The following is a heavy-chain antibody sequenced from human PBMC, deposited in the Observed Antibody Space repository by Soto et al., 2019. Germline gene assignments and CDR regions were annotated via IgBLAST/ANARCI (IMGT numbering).Heavy chain of an antibody. Sequence: ASVKVSCKASGYTFTGYYMRWVRQAPGQGLEWMGWINPNSGGTNYAQKFQGWVTMTRDTSISTAYMELSRLRSDDTAVYYCARGLVRNFYYYGMDVWGQGTTVTVSS. J-gene: IGHJ6*02. CDR1: GYTFTGYY. D-gene: IGHD6-19*01. CDR3: ARGLVRNFYYYGMDV. CDR2: INPNSGGT. V-gene: IGHV1-2*04.